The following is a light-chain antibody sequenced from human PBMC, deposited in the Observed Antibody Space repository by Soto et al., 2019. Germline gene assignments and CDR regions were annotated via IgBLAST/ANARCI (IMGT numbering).Light chain of an antibody. CDR2: GAS. CDR3: QQSHSTPLT. J-gene: IGKJ4*01. V-gene: IGKV1-39*01. Sequence: DIKLTQSPSSLSASLGDRVTITCRASLRISKYLNWYQQKPGRAPKLLIYGASTLQSGVPSRFSGSGSGTDFTLTITNLQPEDSATYFCQQSHSTPLTFCGGTKLEI. CDR1: LRISKY.